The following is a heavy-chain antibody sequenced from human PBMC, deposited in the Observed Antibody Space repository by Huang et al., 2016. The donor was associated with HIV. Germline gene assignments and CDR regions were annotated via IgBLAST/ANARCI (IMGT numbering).Heavy chain of an antibody. V-gene: IGHV2-5*01. Sequence: QITLKESGPTLVKPTQTLTLTCSFSGFTLKTGEVGVGLIRQPPGKALEWLALISWYDDKRYSPSLKSKFTITKDTSKNHVVLTMTNMDPVDTATYYCAHGAYDTSGYFFRLRFDYWGRGTLVTVSS. CDR2: ISWYDDK. CDR1: GFTLKTGEVG. J-gene: IGHJ4*02. D-gene: IGHD3-22*01. CDR3: AHGAYDTSGYFFRLRFDY.